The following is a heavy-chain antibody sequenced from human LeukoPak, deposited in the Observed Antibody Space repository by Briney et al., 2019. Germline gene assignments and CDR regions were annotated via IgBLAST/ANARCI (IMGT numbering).Heavy chain of an antibody. CDR3: AKCSKRPFWSGYYGYYFDY. Sequence: GGSLRLSXAASGFTFSSYGMHWVRQAPGKGLEWVAFIRYDGSNKYYADSVKGRFTISRDNSKNTLYLQMNSLRAEDTAVYYCAKCSKRPFWSGYYGYYFDYWGQGTLVTVSS. CDR1: GFTFSSYG. V-gene: IGHV3-30*02. D-gene: IGHD3-3*01. CDR2: IRYDGSNK. J-gene: IGHJ4*02.